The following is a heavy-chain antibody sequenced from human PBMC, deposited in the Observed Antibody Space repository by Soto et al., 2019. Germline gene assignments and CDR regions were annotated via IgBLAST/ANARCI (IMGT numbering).Heavy chain of an antibody. V-gene: IGHV4-30-4*01. CDR1: GGFINSGDYY. CDR2: IYYSGST. CDR3: ARIGLTTALL. J-gene: IGHJ4*02. D-gene: IGHD4-17*01. Sequence: SETLSLTCTVSGGFINSGDYYWSWIRQPPGKGLEWIGYIYYSGSTYYNPPLRSRVTISIDTSKNHFFLNLSSVTAADTAVYYCARIGLTTALLWGQGTLVTVSS.